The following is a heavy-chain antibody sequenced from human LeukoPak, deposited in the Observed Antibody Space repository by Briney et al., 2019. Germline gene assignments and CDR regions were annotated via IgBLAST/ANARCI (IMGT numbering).Heavy chain of an antibody. CDR3: ARADVM. CDR2: ISSSSTYI. D-gene: IGHD3-16*01. Sequence: GGSLRLSCAASGFTFSNYNMNWVRQAPGKGLEWVSSISSSSTYIPYADPVKGRFTISRDNAKNSLFLQMNSLRAEDTAVYYCARADVMGGQGTLVTVSS. J-gene: IGHJ4*02. V-gene: IGHV3-21*01. CDR1: GFTFSNYN.